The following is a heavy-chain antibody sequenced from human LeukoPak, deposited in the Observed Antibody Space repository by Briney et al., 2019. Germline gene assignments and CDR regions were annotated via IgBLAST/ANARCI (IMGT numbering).Heavy chain of an antibody. V-gene: IGHV3-7*01. CDR3: ARDRNDFWSGWRMSPAGFDY. CDR2: IKQDGGEI. Sequence: PGGSLRLSCAASGFTFSNYWMSWVRQAPGKGLEWVANIKQDGGEIYYVDSVKGRFTISRDNAKNSLYLHMNSLRAEDTAVYYRARDRNDFWSGWRMSPAGFDYWGQGTLVTVSS. CDR1: GFTFSNYW. J-gene: IGHJ4*02. D-gene: IGHD3-3*01.